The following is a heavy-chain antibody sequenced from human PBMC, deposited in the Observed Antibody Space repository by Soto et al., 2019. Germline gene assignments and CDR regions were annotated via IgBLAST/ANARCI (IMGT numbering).Heavy chain of an antibody. CDR1: GCSISSGDYY. CDR2: IYYSGST. J-gene: IGHJ4*02. V-gene: IGHV4-30-4*01. D-gene: IGHD5-18*01. CDR3: ASFIPRGYSYGINIDY. Sequence: SETLSLTGTFSGCSISSGDYYWSWIRQPPGKGLEWIGYIYYSGSTYYNPSLKSRVTISVDTSKNQFSLKLSSVTAADTAVYYCASFIPRGYSYGINIDYWGRGTLVTVSS.